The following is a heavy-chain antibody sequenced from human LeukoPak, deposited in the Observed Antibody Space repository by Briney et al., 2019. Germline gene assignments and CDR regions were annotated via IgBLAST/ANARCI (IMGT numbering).Heavy chain of an antibody. CDR2: IYYSGST. CDR3: ARGDVTGPDY. J-gene: IGHJ4*02. D-gene: IGHD2-21*01. CDR1: GGSISSYY. Sequence: SETLSLTCTVSGGSISSYYWSWIRQPPGKGLEWIGYIYYSGSTNYNPSLKSRVTISVDTSKNQFSLKLSSVTAADTAVYYCARGDVTGPDYWGQGTLVTVSS. V-gene: IGHV4-59*12.